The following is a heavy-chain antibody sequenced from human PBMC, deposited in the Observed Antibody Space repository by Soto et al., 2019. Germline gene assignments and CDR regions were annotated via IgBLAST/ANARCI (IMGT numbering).Heavy chain of an antibody. CDR1: GFTFRSFG. D-gene: IGHD1-26*01. CDR2: ISYDGTNK. Sequence: GGSLRLSCAASGFTFRSFGMHWIRQAPGKGLEWVALISYDGTNKYYADSVRGRFTISRDNSKNTLYLEMNTLRVEDTAVYYCAKVLPATGIEGGGDAFDIWGQGTMVTVSS. CDR3: AKVLPATGIEGGGDAFDI. J-gene: IGHJ3*02. V-gene: IGHV3-30*18.